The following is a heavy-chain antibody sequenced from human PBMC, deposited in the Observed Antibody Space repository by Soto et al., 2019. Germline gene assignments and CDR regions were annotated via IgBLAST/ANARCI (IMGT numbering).Heavy chain of an antibody. D-gene: IGHD1-1*01. CDR3: ATDSGTSDY. CDR2: IKQDGSER. Sequence: EVQLVESGGDLVQPGGSLRLACAASRFTFSTYWMSWVRQAPGKGLEWVANIKQDGSERYYVDSVKGRFTISRDNAKNSLYLQMNSLRAEDTAVYYCATDSGTSDYWGQGTLVTVSS. J-gene: IGHJ4*02. CDR1: RFTFSTYW. V-gene: IGHV3-7*01.